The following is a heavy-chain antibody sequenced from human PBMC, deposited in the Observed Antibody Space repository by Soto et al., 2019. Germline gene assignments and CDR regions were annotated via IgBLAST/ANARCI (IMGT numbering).Heavy chain of an antibody. CDR3: ASMGYHYGSGSYPLDY. J-gene: IGHJ4*02. CDR2: IYNSGST. Sequence: PSETLSLTCTVSGGSISSDYWTWIRQPPGKGLEWIGFIYNSGSTHYNPSLRSRVTISVDTSKNQFSLKLRSVTAADTAVYYCASMGYHYGSGSYPLDYWGQGTLVTVSS. CDR1: GGSISSDY. D-gene: IGHD3-10*01. V-gene: IGHV4-59*08.